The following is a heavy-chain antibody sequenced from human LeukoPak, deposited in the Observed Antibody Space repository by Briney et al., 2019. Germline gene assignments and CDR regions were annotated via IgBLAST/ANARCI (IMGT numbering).Heavy chain of an antibody. CDR1: GFTFSSYA. CDR2: ISGSGGST. J-gene: IGHJ4*02. CDR3: AKDRSTIAVAGTELDY. V-gene: IGHV3-23*01. Sequence: GGSLRLSCAASGFTFSSYAMSWVRQAPGKGLEWVSAISGSGGSTYYADSVKGRFTISRDNSKNTLYLQMNSLRAEDTAVYYCAKDRSTIAVAGTELDYWGQGTLVTVSS. D-gene: IGHD6-19*01.